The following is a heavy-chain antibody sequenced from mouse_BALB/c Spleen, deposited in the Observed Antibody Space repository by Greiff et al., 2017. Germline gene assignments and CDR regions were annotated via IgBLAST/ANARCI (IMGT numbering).Heavy chain of an antibody. J-gene: IGHJ2*01. D-gene: IGHD2-14*01. CDR2: ISSGGSYT. V-gene: IGHV5-6*01. CDR1: GFTFSSYG. CDR3: ARQKDRYDVADY. Sequence: VQLVESGGDLVKPGGSLKLSCAASGFTFSSYGMSWVRQTPDKRLEWVATISSGGSYTYYPDSVKGRFTNARDNAKNTLYLQMRSLKSEDTAMYYCARQKDRYDVADYWGQGTTLTVSS.